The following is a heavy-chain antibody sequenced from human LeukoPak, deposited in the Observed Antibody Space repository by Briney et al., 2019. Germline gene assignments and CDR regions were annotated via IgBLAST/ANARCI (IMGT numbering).Heavy chain of an antibody. CDR1: GGSISSYY. CDR2: IYYSGST. J-gene: IGHJ4*02. CDR3: ARLGGSYVSPPDY. Sequence: PSETLSLTCTVSGGSISSYYWSWIRQPPGKGLEWIGYIYYSGSTNYNPSLKSRVTISVDTSKNQFSLKLSSVTAADTAVYYCARLGGSYVSPPDYWGQGTLVTVSS. D-gene: IGHD1-26*01. V-gene: IGHV4-59*08.